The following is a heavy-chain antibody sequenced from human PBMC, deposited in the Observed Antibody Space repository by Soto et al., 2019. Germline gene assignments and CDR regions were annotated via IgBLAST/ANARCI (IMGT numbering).Heavy chain of an antibody. CDR3: ARVNIVVVPAAPSYYYGMDV. J-gene: IGHJ6*02. CDR2: IYYSGST. D-gene: IGHD2-2*01. CDR1: GGSISSYY. V-gene: IGHV4-59*01. Sequence: SETLSLTCTVSGGSISSYYWSWIRQPPGKGLEWIGYIYYSGSTNYNPSLKSRVTISVDTSKNQFSLKLSSVTAADTAVYYCARVNIVVVPAAPSYYYGMDVWGQGTTVTVSS.